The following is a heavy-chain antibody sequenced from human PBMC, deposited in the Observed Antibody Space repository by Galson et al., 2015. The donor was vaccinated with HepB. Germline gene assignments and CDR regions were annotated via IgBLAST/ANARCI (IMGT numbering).Heavy chain of an antibody. Sequence: TLSLTCTVSGGSISSGGYYWSWIRQHPGKGLEWIGYIYYSGSTHYNPSLKSRVTISVDTSKNQFSLKLSSVTAADTAVYYCARAPGVLRFLEWLSDAFDIWGQGTMVTVSS. CDR2: IYYSGST. V-gene: IGHV4-31*03. D-gene: IGHD3-3*01. CDR3: ARAPGVLRFLEWLSDAFDI. J-gene: IGHJ3*02. CDR1: GGSISSGGYY.